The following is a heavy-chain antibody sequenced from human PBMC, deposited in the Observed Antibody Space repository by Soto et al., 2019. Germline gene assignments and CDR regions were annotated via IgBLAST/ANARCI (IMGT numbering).Heavy chain of an antibody. CDR1: GFTFSSYA. J-gene: IGHJ4*02. CDR3: AKKVVPAASPAYYFDY. V-gene: IGHV3-23*01. CDR2: ISGSGGST. Sequence: GWSLRLSCAASGFTFSSYAMSWVRQAPGKGLEWVSAISGSGGSTYYADSVKGRFTISRDNSKNTLYLQMNSLRAEDTAVYYCAKKVVPAASPAYYFDYWGQGTLVTVSS. D-gene: IGHD2-2*01.